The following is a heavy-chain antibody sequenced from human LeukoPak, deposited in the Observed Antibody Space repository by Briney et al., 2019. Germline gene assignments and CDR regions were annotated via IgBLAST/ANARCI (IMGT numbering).Heavy chain of an antibody. V-gene: IGHV3-74*01. CDR2: INPGGSSI. Sequence: PGGSLRLSCAASGFTFSSYWMHWVRQVPGKGLVWVARINPGGSSITYADSVKGRFTISRDNAKSTLYLQMSSLRAEDTAIYYCARALQGTACIDYWGQGNLVTVSS. J-gene: IGHJ4*02. D-gene: IGHD1/OR15-1a*01. CDR3: ARALQGTACIDY. CDR1: GFTFSSYW.